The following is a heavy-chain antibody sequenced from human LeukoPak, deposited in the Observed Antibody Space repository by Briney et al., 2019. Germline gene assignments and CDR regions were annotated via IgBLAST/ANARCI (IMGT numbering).Heavy chain of an antibody. D-gene: IGHD1-26*01. V-gene: IGHV3-30-3*01. CDR1: GFTFSSYA. Sequence: GRSLRLSCAASGFTFSSYAMHWVRQAPGKGLEWVAVISYDGSNKYYADSVKGRFTISRDNSKNTLYLQMNSLRAEDTAVYYCAKGSGGATRSYFDYWGQGTLVTVSS. J-gene: IGHJ4*02. CDR3: AKGSGGATRSYFDY. CDR2: ISYDGSNK.